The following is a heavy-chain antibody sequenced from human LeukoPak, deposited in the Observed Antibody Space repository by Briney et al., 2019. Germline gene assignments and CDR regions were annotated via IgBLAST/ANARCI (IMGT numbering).Heavy chain of an antibody. CDR3: ARDRGGRTGLDD. D-gene: IGHD2-15*01. CDR2: IKEDGSEK. V-gene: IGHV3-7*04. Sequence: GGSLRLSCAASGITFSRSWMSWVPQAPGKGLEWVAFIKEDGSEKYYVDSVKGRFTISRDNAENSLYLQMNSLRAEDTAVYYCARDRGGRTGLDDWGQGTLVTVSS. CDR1: GITFSRSW. J-gene: IGHJ4*02.